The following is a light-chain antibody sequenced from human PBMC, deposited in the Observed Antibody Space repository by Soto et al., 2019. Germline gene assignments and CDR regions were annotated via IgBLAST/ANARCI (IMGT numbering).Light chain of an antibody. J-gene: IGKJ3*01. CDR1: QSVSSY. V-gene: IGKV3-11*01. CDR3: QQRCDRRIT. CDR2: DAF. Sequence: ESVLTQAPATLCLSPGERATLSCRASQSVSSYFAWYHQTPGQAPRLLIYDAFNRATGIPARFSGSGSGTDFTLTNSSLEPEDFVVNYCQQRCDRRITFCPVTIVDIQ.